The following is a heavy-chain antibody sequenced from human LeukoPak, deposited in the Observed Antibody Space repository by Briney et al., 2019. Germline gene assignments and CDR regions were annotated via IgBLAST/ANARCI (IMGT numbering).Heavy chain of an antibody. CDR3: AKAGIGVVGYFDY. V-gene: IGHV3-23*01. J-gene: IGHJ4*02. CDR1: GFTFNSYA. Sequence: GGSLRLSCAASGFTFNSYAMSWVRQAPGKGLEWVSAMRGSGGGTYYADSVKGRFTIPRDNSKNTLYLQMNSLRDEDAALYYCAKAGIGVVGYFDYWGQGTLVTVSS. CDR2: MRGSGGGT. D-gene: IGHD6-19*01.